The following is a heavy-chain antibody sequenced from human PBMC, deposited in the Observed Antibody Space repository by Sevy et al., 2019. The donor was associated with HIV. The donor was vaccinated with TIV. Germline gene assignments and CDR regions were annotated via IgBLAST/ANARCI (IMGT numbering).Heavy chain of an antibody. J-gene: IGHJ4*02. CDR1: GGSISSYY. CDR3: ARHVLGATRGYDY. Sequence: SETLSLTCTVSGGSISSYYWSWIRQPPGKGLEWIGYIYYSGSTNYNPSLKSRVTISVDTSKNQFSLKLSSVTAAATAVYYCARHVLGATRGYDYWGQGTLVTVSS. D-gene: IGHD1-26*01. V-gene: IGHV4-59*08. CDR2: IYYSGST.